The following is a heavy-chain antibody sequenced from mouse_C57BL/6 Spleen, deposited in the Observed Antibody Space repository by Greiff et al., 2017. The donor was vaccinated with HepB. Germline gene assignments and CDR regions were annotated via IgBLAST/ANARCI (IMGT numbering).Heavy chain of an antibody. J-gene: IGHJ4*01. D-gene: IGHD2-4*01. CDR3: ARSDYDVSYAMDY. Sequence: VQLQQSGAELVKPGASVKISCKASGYAFSSYWMNWVKQRPGKGLEWIGQIYPGDGDTNYNGKFKGKATLTADKSSSTAYMQLSSLTSEDSAVYFCARSDYDVSYAMDYWGQGTSVTVSS. CDR1: GYAFSSYW. V-gene: IGHV1-80*01. CDR2: IYPGDGDT.